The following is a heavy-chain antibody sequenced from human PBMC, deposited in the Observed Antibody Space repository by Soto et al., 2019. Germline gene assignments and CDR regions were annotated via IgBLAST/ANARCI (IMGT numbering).Heavy chain of an antibody. CDR1: GFPFNNAW. D-gene: IGHD1-26*01. V-gene: IGHV3-15*01. CDR2: ITSRTYGATT. J-gene: IGHJ4*02. Sequence: XESLSLSCAGSGFPFNNAWMTWVRQAPGQGLEWIGRITSRTYGATTDYAAPVKGRFSISRDDSKNMVFLQMNSLKTEDTAVYYCATDATTSKWDTGHFDQWGQGTRVTVSS. CDR3: ATDATTSKWDTGHFDQ.